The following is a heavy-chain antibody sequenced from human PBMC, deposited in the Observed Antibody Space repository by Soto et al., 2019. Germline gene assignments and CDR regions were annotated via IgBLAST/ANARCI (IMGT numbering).Heavy chain of an antibody. J-gene: IGHJ6*02. CDR3: ARDQGQYSSGWQYYHYYGMDV. CDR1: GFIFSSYG. V-gene: IGHV3-33*01. D-gene: IGHD6-19*01. Sequence: QVQLVESGGGVVQPGRSLRLSCAASGFIFSSYGMHWVRQAPGKGLEWVAVIWYDGSNEYYADSVKGRFTISRDSSKNTLYLQMNSLRVEDTAVYYCARDQGQYSSGWQYYHYYGMDVWGQGTTVTVSS. CDR2: IWYDGSNE.